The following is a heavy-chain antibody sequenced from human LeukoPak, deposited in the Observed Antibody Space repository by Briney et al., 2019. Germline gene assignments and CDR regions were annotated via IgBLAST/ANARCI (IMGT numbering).Heavy chain of an antibody. CDR2: INTDGGNT. Sequence: PGGSLRLSCAASGFTFSSYWMHWVRQVPGKGLVWVSQINTDGGNTNYADSVKGRFTISRDNAKNTLYLQMNSLRAEDTAVYYCARGLLGIDYWGQGTLVTVSS. CDR1: GFTFSSYW. CDR3: ARGLLGIDY. J-gene: IGHJ4*02. D-gene: IGHD2-8*02. V-gene: IGHV3-74*01.